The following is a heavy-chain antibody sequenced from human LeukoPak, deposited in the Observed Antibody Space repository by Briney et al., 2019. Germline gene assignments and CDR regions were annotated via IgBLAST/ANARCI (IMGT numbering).Heavy chain of an antibody. V-gene: IGHV3-30*18. Sequence: GRSLRLSCAASGFTFSSYGMHWVRQAPGKGLEWVAVISYDGSNKYYADSVKGRFTISRDNSKNTLYLQMNSLRAEDTAVYYCAKDPPRYCSSTSCFFDYWGQGTLVTVSS. CDR1: GFTFSSYG. CDR2: ISYDGSNK. CDR3: AKDPPRYCSSTSCFFDY. J-gene: IGHJ4*02. D-gene: IGHD2-2*01.